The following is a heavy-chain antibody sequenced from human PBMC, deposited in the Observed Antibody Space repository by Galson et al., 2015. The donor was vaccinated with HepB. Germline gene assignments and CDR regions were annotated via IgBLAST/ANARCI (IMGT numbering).Heavy chain of an antibody. D-gene: IGHD3-16*01. J-gene: IGHJ4*02. CDR3: ARSSPPYYDYVWGSYTDSYGPFDY. V-gene: IGHV6-1*01. Sequence: CAISGDSVSSNSAAWNWIRQSPSRGLEWLGRTYYRSKWYNDYAVSVKSRITINPDTSKNQFSLQLNSVTPEDTAVYYCARSSPPYYDYVWGSYTDSYGPFDYWGQGTLVTVSS. CDR2: TYYRSKWYN. CDR1: GDSVSSNSAA.